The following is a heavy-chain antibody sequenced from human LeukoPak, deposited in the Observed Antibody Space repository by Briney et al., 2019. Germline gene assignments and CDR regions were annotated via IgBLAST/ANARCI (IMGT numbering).Heavy chain of an antibody. D-gene: IGHD3-10*01. CDR3: ASLVVPAAGSYYNLPLGH. CDR1: GFTFSSYS. J-gene: IGHJ4*02. V-gene: IGHV3-21*01. CDR2: VSSTSSYE. Sequence: GGSLRLSCAASGFTFSSYSMNWVRQAPGKGLEWVSSVSSTSSYEYYADSVKGRFTISRDDAKNSLYLHMNSLRAEDTAVYYCASLVVPAAGSYYNLPLGHWGQGTLVTVSS.